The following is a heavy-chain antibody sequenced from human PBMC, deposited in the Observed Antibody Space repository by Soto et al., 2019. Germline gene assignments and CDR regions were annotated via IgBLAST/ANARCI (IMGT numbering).Heavy chain of an antibody. D-gene: IGHD4-4*01. V-gene: IGHV4-39*01. Sequence: SEALSLNCTVTGDSISRRSYYLGWIRQPPGKGLEWIGSIYYSGSTYNNPSLMSRVSMSIDTSKDQFSLKLRSVTAADTALYFCARQRTSVVTPAYFDVWGPGSLVTVSS. J-gene: IGHJ4*02. CDR3: ARQRTSVVTPAYFDV. CDR2: IYYSGST. CDR1: GDSISRRSYY.